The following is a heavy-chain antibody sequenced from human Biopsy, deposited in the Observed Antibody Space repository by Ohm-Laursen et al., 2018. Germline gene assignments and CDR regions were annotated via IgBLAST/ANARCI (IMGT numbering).Heavy chain of an antibody. D-gene: IGHD3-10*01. V-gene: IGHV1-24*01. CDR3: ATGPYYDTRFYYNVRPFDF. CDR1: GYTLTELS. Sequence: SCEVSGYTLTELSMHWGRQTGGKGLEWMGGFDREERKTVYAEKFQGRVTMTEDTSTDTVYMEVTSLRSDDTAVYYCATGPYYDTRFYYNVRPFDFWGQGTLVTVSS. CDR2: FDREERKT. J-gene: IGHJ4*02.